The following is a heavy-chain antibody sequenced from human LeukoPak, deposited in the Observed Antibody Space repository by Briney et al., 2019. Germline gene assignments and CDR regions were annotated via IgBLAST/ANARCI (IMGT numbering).Heavy chain of an antibody. Sequence: PSETLSLTCAVYGGSFSGYYWSWIRQPLRKGLEWIGEINHSGSTNYNPSLKSRVTISVDTSKKQFSLKLSSVTAADTAVYYCARLSPPQQQSSPHYYNYMDVWGKGTTVTVSS. D-gene: IGHD2-2*01. V-gene: IGHV4-34*01. CDR3: ARLSPPQQQSSPHYYNYMDV. CDR1: GGSFSGYY. J-gene: IGHJ6*03. CDR2: INHSGST.